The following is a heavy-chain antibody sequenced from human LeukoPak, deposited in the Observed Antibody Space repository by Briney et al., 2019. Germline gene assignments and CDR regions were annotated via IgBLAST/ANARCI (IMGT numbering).Heavy chain of an antibody. Sequence: GGSLRLSCAASGFTFSSYGIHWVRQAPGKGLEWVAFIRYDGSNKYYADSVKGRFTISRDNSKNTVYLQMNSLRAEDTAVYYCAREIGGYERVYYYYMDVWGKGTTVTISS. J-gene: IGHJ6*03. CDR3: AREIGGYERVYYYYMDV. CDR1: GFTFSSYG. V-gene: IGHV3-30*02. D-gene: IGHD3-22*01. CDR2: IRYDGSNK.